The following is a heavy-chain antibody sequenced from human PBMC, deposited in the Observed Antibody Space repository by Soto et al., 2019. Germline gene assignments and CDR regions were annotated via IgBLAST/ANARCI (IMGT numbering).Heavy chain of an antibody. CDR3: ARSSSWYSRGGKNWFDP. D-gene: IGHD6-13*01. Sequence: SETLSLTCTVSGGSISSGGYYWSWIRQHPGKGLEWIGYIYYSGSTYYNPSLKSRVTISVDTSKNQFSLKLSSVTAADTAVYYCARSSSWYSRGGKNWFDPWGQGTLVTVSS. V-gene: IGHV4-31*03. J-gene: IGHJ5*02. CDR1: GGSISSGGYY. CDR2: IYYSGST.